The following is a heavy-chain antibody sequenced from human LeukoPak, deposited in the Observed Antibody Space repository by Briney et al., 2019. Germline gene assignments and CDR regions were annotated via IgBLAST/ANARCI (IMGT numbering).Heavy chain of an antibody. CDR3: ASSVSGSSSGFYMDV. CDR1: GYSFTCYW. CDR2: IYPGDSDT. J-gene: IGHJ6*03. Sequence: GESLKISCKGSGYSFTCYWIGWVRQMPGKGLEWMGIIYPGDSDTRYSPSFQGQVTISADKSISTAYLQWSSLKASDTAMYYCASSVSGSSSGFYMDVWGKGTTVTVSS. D-gene: IGHD6-6*01. V-gene: IGHV5-51*01.